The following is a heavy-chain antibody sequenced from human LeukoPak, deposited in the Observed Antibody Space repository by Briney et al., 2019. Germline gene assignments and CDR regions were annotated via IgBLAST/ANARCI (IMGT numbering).Heavy chain of an antibody. J-gene: IGHJ4*02. V-gene: IGHV3-53*01. Sequence: GGSLRLSCAAPGFTVSSNYMSWVRQAPGKGLEWVSVIYSGGSTYYADSVKGRFTISRDNSKNTLYLQMNSLRAEDTAVYYCAREASSGYSFDYWGQGTLVTVSS. CDR2: IYSGGST. CDR1: GFTVSSNY. D-gene: IGHD3-22*01. CDR3: AREASSGYSFDY.